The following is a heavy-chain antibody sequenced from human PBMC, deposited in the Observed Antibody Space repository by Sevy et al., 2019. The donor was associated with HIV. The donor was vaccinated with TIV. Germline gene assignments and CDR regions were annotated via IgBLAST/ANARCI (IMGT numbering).Heavy chain of an antibody. D-gene: IGHD1-26*01. V-gene: IGHV6-1*01. CDR2: AYYTSKWYC. CDR3: VRDVRSGSYSRGFDY. CDR1: GDSVSRNSGS. J-gene: IGHJ4*02. Sequence: KQSQTLSLTCAISGDSVSRNSGSWNWIRQSPSRGLEWLGRAYYTSKWYCDYSASLKSRLSINPDTSKNQFSLQLNSVTPEDTAVYYCVRDVRSGSYSRGFDYWGQGTLVTVSS.